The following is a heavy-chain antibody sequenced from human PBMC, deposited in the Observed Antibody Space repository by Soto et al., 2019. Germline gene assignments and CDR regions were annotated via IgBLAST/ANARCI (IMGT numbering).Heavy chain of an antibody. CDR2: IRSKANSYAA. Sequence: GGSLRLSCEVSGFTFIGSAMLWVRQGSGKGLEWAGRIRSKANSYAAAYAASVTGRFSISRDESKNTAYLQMNSLKTEDTAIYYCTSHSTDDMIREGGQGTQVSVS. D-gene: IGHD3-22*01. CDR1: GFTFIGSA. CDR3: TSHSTDDMIRE. V-gene: IGHV3-73*01. J-gene: IGHJ4*02.